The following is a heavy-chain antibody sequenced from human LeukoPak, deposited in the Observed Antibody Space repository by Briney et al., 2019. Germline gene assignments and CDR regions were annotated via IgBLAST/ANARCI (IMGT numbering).Heavy chain of an antibody. CDR3: TTESIQGNNSGRLRVNFDY. V-gene: IGHV3-15*01. CDR2: IKSRTDGGTT. J-gene: IGHJ4*02. CDR1: GFTFSSAW. Sequence: GGSLRLSCAASGFTFSSAWMSWVRQVPGKGLEWVGRIKSRTDGGTTDYAAPVKGRFTISRDDSKNTLYLQMDSLKTEDTAVYYCTTESIQGNNSGRLRVNFDYWGQGTLVTVSS. D-gene: IGHD3-10*01.